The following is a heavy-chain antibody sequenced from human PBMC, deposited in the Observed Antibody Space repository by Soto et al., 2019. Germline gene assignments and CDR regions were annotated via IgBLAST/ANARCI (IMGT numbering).Heavy chain of an antibody. CDR2: IYYSGST. V-gene: IGHV4-31*03. CDR3: XRSGILACPYYFDY. Sequence: QVQLQESGPGLVKPSQTLSLTCTVSGGSISSGGYYWSWIRQHPGKGLEWIGYIYYSGSTYYNPSLKSRVTISVDTSKNQFSLMLSSVTAADTAVXXXXRSGILACPYYFDYWGQGTLVTVSS. D-gene: IGHD3-3*01. J-gene: IGHJ4*02. CDR1: GGSISSGGYY.